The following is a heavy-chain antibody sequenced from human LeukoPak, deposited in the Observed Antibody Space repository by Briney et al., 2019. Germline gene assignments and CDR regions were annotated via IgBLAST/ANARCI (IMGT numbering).Heavy chain of an antibody. CDR3: ARHGGAYGDFWYYFDY. J-gene: IGHJ4*02. V-gene: IGHV4-59*08. CDR2: IYYSGST. CDR1: GGSISSYY. D-gene: IGHD4-17*01. Sequence: SETLSLTCTVSGGSISSYYWTWIRQPPGKGLEWIGYIYYSGSTNYNPSLKSRVTISVDTSKNQFSLKLSSVTAADTAVYYCARHGGAYGDFWYYFDYWGQGTLVTVSS.